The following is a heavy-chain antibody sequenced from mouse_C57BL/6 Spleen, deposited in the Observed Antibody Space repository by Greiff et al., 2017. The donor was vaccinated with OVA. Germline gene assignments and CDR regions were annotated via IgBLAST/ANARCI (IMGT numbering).Heavy chain of an antibody. V-gene: IGHV1-82*01. J-gene: IGHJ4*01. CDR3: ARSADEAMDY. CDR2: IYPGDGDT. D-gene: IGHD6-1*01. Sequence: VKLVESGPELVKPGASVKISCKASGYAFSSSWMNWVKQRPGKGLEWIGRIYPGDGDTNYNGKFKGKATLTADKSSSTAYMQLSSLTSEDSAVYFCARSADEAMDYWGQGTSVTVSS. CDR1: GYAFSSSW.